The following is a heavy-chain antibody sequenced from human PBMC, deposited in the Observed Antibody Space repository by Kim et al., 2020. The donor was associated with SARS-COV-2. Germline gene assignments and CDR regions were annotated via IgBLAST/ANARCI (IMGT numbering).Heavy chain of an antibody. CDR2: IYYSGRT. CDR1: VGSISSSSYY. Sequence: SETLSLTFTVSVGSISSSSYYCGLIRLPPGKGLEWIGSIYYSGRTYYNPSLKSRVTISVDTSTNQFSLKLSSVTAADTAVYYCARHGTTYDSSGPLGYWGQGTLVTVSS. CDR3: ARHGTTYDSSGPLGY. D-gene: IGHD3-22*01. V-gene: IGHV4-39*01. J-gene: IGHJ4*02.